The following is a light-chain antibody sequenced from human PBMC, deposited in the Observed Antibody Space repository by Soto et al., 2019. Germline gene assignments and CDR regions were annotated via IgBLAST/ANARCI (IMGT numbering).Light chain of an antibody. CDR1: SSDVGDYNY. J-gene: IGLJ3*02. CDR2: EVS. V-gene: IGLV2-8*01. CDR3: ISYAGTNRPQ. Sequence: QSALTQPPSASGSPGQSVTISCTGTSSDVGDYNYVSWYQQHPGKAPKLIIYEVSKRPSGVPDRFSGSKSGNTASLTVSGLQAEDEADYHCISYAGTNRPQFGGGTKLTVL.